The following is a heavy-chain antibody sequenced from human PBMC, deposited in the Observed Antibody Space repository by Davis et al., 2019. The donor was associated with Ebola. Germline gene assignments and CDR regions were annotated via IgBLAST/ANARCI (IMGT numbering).Heavy chain of an antibody. D-gene: IGHD2-21*01. CDR1: GFTFSSYA. J-gene: IGHJ4*02. CDR2: ISYDGSNK. V-gene: IGHV3-30-3*01. Sequence: PGGSLRLSCAASGFTFSSYAMHWVRQAPGKGLEWVAVISYDGSNKYYADSVKGRFTISRDNAKNSLYLQMNSLRDEDTALYFCARAQVEYCGGDCYRGGDYWGQGTLVTVSS. CDR3: ARAQVEYCGGDCYRGGDY.